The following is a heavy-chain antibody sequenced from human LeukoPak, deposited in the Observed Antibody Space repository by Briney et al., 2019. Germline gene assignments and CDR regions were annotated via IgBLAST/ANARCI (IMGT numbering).Heavy chain of an antibody. J-gene: IGHJ5*02. D-gene: IGHD6-19*01. CDR1: GYTFTDYY. Sequence: ASVKVSCKASGYTFTDYYMHWVRQAPGQGLEWMGWINPNSGGTKYAQKFQGRVTMSRDTSISTAYVELSRLRSDDTAVYYCARDYNDGYSSGWYRFDPWGQGTLVTVSS. V-gene: IGHV1-2*02. CDR3: ARDYNDGYSSGWYRFDP. CDR2: INPNSGGT.